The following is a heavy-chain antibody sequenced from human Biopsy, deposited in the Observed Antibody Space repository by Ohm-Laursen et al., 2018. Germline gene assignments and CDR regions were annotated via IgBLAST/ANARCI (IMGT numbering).Heavy chain of an antibody. CDR3: ARGPRGLVVITTTALYFDY. J-gene: IGHJ4*02. V-gene: IGHV1-46*01. Sequence: SVKDSCKASGYTFTSYYLHWVRQAPGQGLEWMGRINPNNDNTAYAQKFQGRITMTKDTSTSTVYMDLSSLTFDDSAVYYCARGPRGLVVITTTALYFDYWGQGNLVTVSS. CDR1: GYTFTSYY. CDR2: INPNNDNT. D-gene: IGHD3-22*01.